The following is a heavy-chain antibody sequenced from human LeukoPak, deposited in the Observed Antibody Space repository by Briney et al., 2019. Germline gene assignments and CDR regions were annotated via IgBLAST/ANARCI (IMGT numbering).Heavy chain of an antibody. V-gene: IGHV4-34*01. J-gene: IGHJ6*02. CDR3: ARAAPGYSYGMDV. CDR1: GGSFSGYY. CDR2: INHSGST. Sequence: SETLSLTCAVYGGSFSGYYWSWIRQPPGKGLEWIGEINHSGSTNYNPSLKSRVTISVDTSKSQFSLKLSSVTAADTAVYYCARAAPGYSYGMDVWGQGTTVTVSS. D-gene: IGHD6-13*01.